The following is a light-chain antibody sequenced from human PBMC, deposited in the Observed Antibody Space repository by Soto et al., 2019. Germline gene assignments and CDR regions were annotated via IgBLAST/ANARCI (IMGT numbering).Light chain of an antibody. CDR1: QSVLSSSNNKNF. CDR3: QQYYGAPLT. V-gene: IGKV4-1*01. CDR2: WAS. Sequence: DIVMTQSPDSLAVSLGERATINCKSSQSVLSSSNNKNFLGWYQQRAGQPPKLLIYWASTRESGVPDRFTGSGSGTDFALTISSLQAEDVAVYYCQQYYGAPLTFGGGTKVEIK. J-gene: IGKJ4*01.